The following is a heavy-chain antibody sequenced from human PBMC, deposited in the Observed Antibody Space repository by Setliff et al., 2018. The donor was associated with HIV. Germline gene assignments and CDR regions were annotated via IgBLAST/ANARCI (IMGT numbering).Heavy chain of an antibody. D-gene: IGHD3-10*01. V-gene: IGHV3-48*01. J-gene: IGHJ4*02. Sequence: GGSLRLSCAASGFTFSSYSMNWVRQAPGKGLEWVSYISSSSSTIYYADSVKGRFTISRDNAKNSLYLQMNSLRAEDTATYYCAKEFEDLSGAYWGQGTLVTVSS. CDR3: AKEFEDLSGAY. CDR2: ISSSSSTI. CDR1: GFTFSSYS.